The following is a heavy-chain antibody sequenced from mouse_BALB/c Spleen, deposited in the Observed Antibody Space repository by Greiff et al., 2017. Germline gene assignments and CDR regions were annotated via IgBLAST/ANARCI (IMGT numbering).Heavy chain of an antibody. CDR2: IDPENGNT. Sequence: EVKLVESGAELVRPGALVKLSCKASGFNIKDYYMHWVKQRPEQGLEWIGWIDPENGNTIYDPKFQGKASITADTSSNTAYLQLSSLTSEDTAVYYCARDSWFAYWGQGTLVTVSA. V-gene: IGHV14-1*02. J-gene: IGHJ3*01. CDR3: ARDSWFAY. CDR1: GFNIKDYY.